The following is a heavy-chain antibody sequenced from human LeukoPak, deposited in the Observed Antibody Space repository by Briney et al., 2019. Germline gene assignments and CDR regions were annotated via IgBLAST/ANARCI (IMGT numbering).Heavy chain of an antibody. Sequence: KPSETLSLTCTVSRGSISSSSYYWGWIRQPPGKGLEWIGSIYYSGSTYYNPSLKSRVTISVDTSKNQFSLKLSSVTAADTAVYYCARHRGAARDPLFDWGQGTLVTVSS. D-gene: IGHD6-6*01. V-gene: IGHV4-39*01. J-gene: IGHJ4*02. CDR3: ARHRGAARDPLFD. CDR2: IYYSGST. CDR1: RGSISSSSYY.